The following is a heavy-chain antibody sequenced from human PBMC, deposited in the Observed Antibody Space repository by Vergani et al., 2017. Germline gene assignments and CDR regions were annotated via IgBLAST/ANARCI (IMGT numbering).Heavy chain of an antibody. Sequence: QVQLVQSGAEVKKPGASVKVSCKASGYTFTSYDINWVRQATGQGLEWMGWMNPNSGNTGYAQKFQGRVTMTRNTSISTAYMELSSLRSKDTAVYYCARAHCSSTGCYDWFDPWGQGTLVTVSS. CDR1: GYTFTSYD. J-gene: IGHJ5*02. CDR3: ARAHCSSTGCYDWFDP. D-gene: IGHD2-2*01. V-gene: IGHV1-8*01. CDR2: MNPNSGNT.